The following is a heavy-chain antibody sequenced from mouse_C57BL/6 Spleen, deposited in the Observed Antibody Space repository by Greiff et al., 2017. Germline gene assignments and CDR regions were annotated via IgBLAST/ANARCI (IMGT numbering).Heavy chain of an antibody. CDR2: IDPETGGT. J-gene: IGHJ2*01. D-gene: IGHD2-5*01. Sequence: QVHVKQSGAELVRPGASVTLSCKASGYTFTDYEMHWVKQTPVHGLEWIGAIDPETGGTAYNQKFKGKAILTADKSSSTAYMELRSLTSEDSAVYYCTREEPTIVTRAYYFDYWGQGTTRTVSS. CDR1: GYTFTDYE. CDR3: TREEPTIVTRAYYFDY. V-gene: IGHV1-15*01.